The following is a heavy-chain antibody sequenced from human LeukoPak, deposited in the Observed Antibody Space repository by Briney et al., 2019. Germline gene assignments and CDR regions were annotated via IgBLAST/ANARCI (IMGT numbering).Heavy chain of an antibody. CDR2: IYYSGST. D-gene: IGHD3-16*01. Sequence: PSETLSLTCTASGGSISSSTYYWGWIRRPPGKGLEWIGSIYYSGSTYYNPSLKSRVTVSVDTSKNQFSLKLSSVTAADTAVYYWVRGSTLRHYQYWGQGTLVTVSS. J-gene: IGHJ4*02. V-gene: IGHV4-39*01. CDR3: VRGSTLRHYQY. CDR1: GGSISSSTYY.